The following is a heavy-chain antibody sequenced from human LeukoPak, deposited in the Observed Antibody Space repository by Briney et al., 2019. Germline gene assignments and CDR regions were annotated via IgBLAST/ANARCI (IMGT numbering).Heavy chain of an antibody. Sequence: GGSLRLSCAASAFTFSSYGMHWVRQAPGKGLEWVAVIWYDGSNKYYADSVKGRFTISRDNSKNTLYLQMNSLRAEDTAVYYCAKDRDGYNFPGYWGQGTLVTVSS. CDR1: AFTFSSYG. D-gene: IGHD5-24*01. CDR3: AKDRDGYNFPGY. V-gene: IGHV3-33*06. CDR2: IWYDGSNK. J-gene: IGHJ4*02.